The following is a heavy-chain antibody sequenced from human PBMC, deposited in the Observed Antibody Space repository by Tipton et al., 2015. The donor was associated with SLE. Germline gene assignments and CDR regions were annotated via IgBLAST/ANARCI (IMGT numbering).Heavy chain of an antibody. J-gene: IGHJ4*02. CDR2: IYSSGST. CDR3: AREWSSIDF. Sequence: TLSLTCIVSGGSMGIYKWSWIRQTPGKGLEWVGFIYSSGSTMYNPSLKSRVTISVDTSKNQFSLTLTSVTAADTAVYYCAREWSSIDFWGQGTLVTVSS. D-gene: IGHD2-15*01. V-gene: IGHV4-59*01. CDR1: GGSMGIYK.